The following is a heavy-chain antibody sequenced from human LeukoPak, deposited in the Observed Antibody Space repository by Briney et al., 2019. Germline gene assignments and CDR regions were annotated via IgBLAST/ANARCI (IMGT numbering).Heavy chain of an antibody. V-gene: IGHV3-9*01. D-gene: IGHD3-22*01. J-gene: IGHJ4*02. CDR2: ISWNSGST. Sequence: PGRSLRLSCAASGFTFDDYAMHWVRQAPGKGLEWVSGISWNSGSTGYADSVKGRFTISRDNAKNSLYLQMNSLRAEDTAVYYCARDNYDSSGYYYVHYFDYWGQGTLVTVSS. CDR1: GFTFDDYA. CDR3: ARDNYDSSGYYYVHYFDY.